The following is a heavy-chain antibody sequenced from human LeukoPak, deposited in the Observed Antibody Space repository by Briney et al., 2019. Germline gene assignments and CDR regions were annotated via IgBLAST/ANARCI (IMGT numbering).Heavy chain of an antibody. Sequence: GGSLRLSCAASGFTFSSYGMHWVRQAPGKGLEWVAFIRYDGSNKYYADSVKGRFTISRDNSKNTLYLQMNSLRAEDTAVYYCAKDRSWFEGGLDYWGQGTLVTVSS. D-gene: IGHD2-15*01. CDR1: GFTFSSYG. J-gene: IGHJ4*02. CDR3: AKDRSWFEGGLDY. CDR2: IRYDGSNK. V-gene: IGHV3-30*02.